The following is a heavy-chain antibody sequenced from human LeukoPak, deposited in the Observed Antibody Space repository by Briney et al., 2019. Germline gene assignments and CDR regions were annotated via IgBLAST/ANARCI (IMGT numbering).Heavy chain of an antibody. CDR1: VVTFSMYW. J-gene: IGHJ4*02. V-gene: IGHV3-74*01. Sequence: PGGSLRLSCAASVVTFSMYWMHCVRQAPGKGLVWVSRINSDGSSTSYADSVKGRFTISRDNPKNTLYLQMNSLRAEVTAVYYCARKEGGNFDYWGQGSLVTVSS. CDR3: ARKEGGNFDY. D-gene: IGHD3-16*01. CDR2: INSDGSST.